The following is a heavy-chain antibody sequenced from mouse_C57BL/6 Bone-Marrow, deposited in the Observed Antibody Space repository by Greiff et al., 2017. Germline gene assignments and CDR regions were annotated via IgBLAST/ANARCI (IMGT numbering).Heavy chain of an antibody. D-gene: IGHD2-3*01. CDR3: AREGVTHWFDY. Sequence: QVQLQQSGAELARPGASVKLSCKASGYTFTSYGISWVKQRPGQGLEWIGEIYPRSGNTYYNEKFKGKATMTADKSSSTAYMELISLTSEDSAVYFCAREGVTHWFDYWGQGTLVTVSA. CDR2: IYPRSGNT. V-gene: IGHV1-81*01. CDR1: GYTFTSYG. J-gene: IGHJ3*01.